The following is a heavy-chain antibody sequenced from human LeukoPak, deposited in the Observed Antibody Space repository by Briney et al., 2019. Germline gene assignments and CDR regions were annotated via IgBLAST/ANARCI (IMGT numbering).Heavy chain of an antibody. J-gene: IGHJ3*02. D-gene: IGHD3-10*01. CDR3: ASDMVRIDAFDI. CDR1: GFTFSSYW. CDR2: INSDGSST. Sequence: PGGSPRLSCAASGFTFSSYWMHWVRQAPGKGLVWVSRINSDGSSTSYADSVKGRFTISRDNAKNTLYLQMNSLRAEDTAVYYCASDMVRIDAFDIWGQGTMVTVSS. V-gene: IGHV3-74*01.